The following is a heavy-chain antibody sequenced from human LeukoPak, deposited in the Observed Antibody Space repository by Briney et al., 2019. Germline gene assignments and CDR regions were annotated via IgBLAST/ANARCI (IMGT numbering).Heavy chain of an antibody. CDR3: GRDFYYDSSGYLH. CDR1: GGSISSSYY. J-gene: IGHJ4*02. CDR2: INYSGST. D-gene: IGHD3-22*01. V-gene: IGHV4-39*07. Sequence: PSETLSLTCTVSGGSISSSYYWAWIRQPPGKGLEWIGTINYSGSTYYNPSLKSRLTISVDTSKNQFSLKLSSVTAADTAVYYCGRDFYYDSSGYLHGGQGTRVTVFS.